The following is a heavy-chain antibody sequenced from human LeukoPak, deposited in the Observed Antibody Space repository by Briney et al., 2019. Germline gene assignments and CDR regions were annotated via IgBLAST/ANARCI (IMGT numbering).Heavy chain of an antibody. J-gene: IGHJ6*02. D-gene: IGHD6-6*01. V-gene: IGHV3-33*01. CDR1: GFTFSSYG. CDR3: ARAQEYSSKKRYGMDV. CDR2: IWYDGSNK. Sequence: GGSLRLSCAASGFTFSSYGMHWVRQAPGKGLEWVALIWYDGSNKYYADSVKGRFTISRDNSKNTLYLQLDSLRAEDTAVYYCARAQEYSSKKRYGMDVWGQGTTVTVSS.